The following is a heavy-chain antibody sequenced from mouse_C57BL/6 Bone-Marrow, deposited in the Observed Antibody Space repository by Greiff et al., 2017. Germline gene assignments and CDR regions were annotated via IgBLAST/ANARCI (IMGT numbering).Heavy chain of an antibody. V-gene: IGHV1-55*01. J-gene: IGHJ1*03. D-gene: IGHD1-1*01. CDR2: IYPGSGST. CDR1: GYTFTSYW. CDR3: ARSGSSYPHWYFDV. Sequence: QVQLQQPGAELVKPGASVTMSCKASGYTFTSYWITWVKQRPGPGLEWIGDIYPGSGSTNYNEKFKSKATLTVDTSSSTAYMQLSSLTSEDSAVYYCARSGSSYPHWYFDVWGTGTTVTVSS.